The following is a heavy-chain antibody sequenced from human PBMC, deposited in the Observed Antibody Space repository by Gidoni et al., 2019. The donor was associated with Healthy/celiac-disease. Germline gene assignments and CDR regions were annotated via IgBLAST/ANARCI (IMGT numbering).Heavy chain of an antibody. CDR1: GFTFSSYA. J-gene: IGHJ4*02. Sequence: QVQLVASGGGVVQPGRSLRLSCAAPGFTFSSYAMHWVRQAPGKGLEWVAVISYDGSNKYYADSVKGRFTISRDKSKNTLYLQMNSLRAEDTAVYYCARDFSYSSSWYWGQGTLVTVSS. CDR2: ISYDGSNK. V-gene: IGHV3-30*04. D-gene: IGHD6-13*01. CDR3: ARDFSYSSSWY.